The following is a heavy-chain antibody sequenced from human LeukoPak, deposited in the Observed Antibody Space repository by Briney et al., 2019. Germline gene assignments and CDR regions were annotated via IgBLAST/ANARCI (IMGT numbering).Heavy chain of an antibody. CDR1: GFTFSDYY. V-gene: IGHV3-11*04. CDR3: AGDEGSGWFDY. D-gene: IGHD6-25*01. Sequence: GGSLRLSCAASGFTFSDYYMSWIRQAPGKGLEWLSYISTGGRPITYADSVKGRFTISRDNAKNSLYLQMNSLRAEDTAVYYCAGDEGSGWFDYWGQGTLVTVSS. CDR2: ISTGGRPI. J-gene: IGHJ4*02.